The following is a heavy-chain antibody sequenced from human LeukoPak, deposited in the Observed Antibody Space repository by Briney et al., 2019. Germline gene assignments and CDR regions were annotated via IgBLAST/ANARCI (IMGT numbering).Heavy chain of an antibody. CDR1: GGTFSSYA. V-gene: IGHV1-69*01. CDR2: IIPIFGTA. J-gene: IGHJ6*04. D-gene: IGHD6-13*01. CDR3: ARDRDSSGWYEGAGYYYYGMDV. Sequence: SVKVSCKASGGTFSSYAISWVRQAPGQGLEWMGGIIPIFGTANYAQKFQGRVTITADESTSTAYMELSSLRSEDTAVYYCARDRDSSGWYEGAGYYYYGMDVWGKGTTVTVSS.